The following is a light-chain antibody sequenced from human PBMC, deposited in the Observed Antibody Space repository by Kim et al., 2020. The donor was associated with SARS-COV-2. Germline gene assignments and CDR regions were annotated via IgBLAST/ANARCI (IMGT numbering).Light chain of an antibody. CDR3: QSYDSSLSGYA. Sequence: QSVLTQPPSVSGAPGQGVTISCTGSNSNIGANYPVNWYQQLPGAAPRLLIHRDTYRPSGIPDRFSGSKSGTSASLAITGLQPEDEADYYCQSYDSSLSGYAFGTGTKVTVL. CDR1: NSNIGANYP. CDR2: RDT. V-gene: IGLV1-40*01. J-gene: IGLJ1*01.